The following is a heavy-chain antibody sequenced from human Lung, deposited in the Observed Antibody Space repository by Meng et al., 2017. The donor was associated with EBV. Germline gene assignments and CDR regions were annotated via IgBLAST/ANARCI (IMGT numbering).Heavy chain of an antibody. Sequence: EVQVVESGGGLVQPGGSLRLSCAASGFTFSSYDMHWVRQATGKGLEWVSAIGTAGDTYYPGSVKGRFTISRENAKNSLYLQMNSLRAGDTAVYYCARAGSNWYFDLWGRGTLVTVSS. CDR3: ARAGSNWYFDL. CDR1: GFTFSSYD. V-gene: IGHV3-13*01. CDR2: IGTAGDT. J-gene: IGHJ2*01.